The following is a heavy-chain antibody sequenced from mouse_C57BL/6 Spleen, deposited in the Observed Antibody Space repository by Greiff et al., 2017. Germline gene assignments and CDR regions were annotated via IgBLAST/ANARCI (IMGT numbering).Heavy chain of an antibody. D-gene: IGHD1-1*01. CDR3: ASSSYDWFAY. Sequence: VKLVESGAELARPGASVKMSCKASGYTFTSYTMHWVKQRPGQGLEWIGYINPSSGYTKYNQKFKDKATLTADKSSSTAYMQLSSLTSEDSAVYYCASSSYDWFAYWGQGTLVTVSA. CDR1: GYTFTSYT. V-gene: IGHV1-4*01. J-gene: IGHJ3*01. CDR2: INPSSGYT.